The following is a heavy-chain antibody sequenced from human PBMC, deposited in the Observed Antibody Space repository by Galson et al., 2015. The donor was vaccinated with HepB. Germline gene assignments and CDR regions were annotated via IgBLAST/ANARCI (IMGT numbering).Heavy chain of an antibody. D-gene: IGHD1-26*01. CDR1: GDNFNSYG. J-gene: IGHJ4*02. V-gene: IGHV1-18*01. Sequence: SAKDSCKAPGDNFNSYGIRWARQAPGQGLEWMGWSSGYDGNRNHAQNLQGRVTMTTDTSTSTAYMELRSLRSDDTAVYYCARVLGVGGKSTFDYWGQGTLVTVSS. CDR3: ARVLGVGGKSTFDY. CDR2: SSGYDGNR.